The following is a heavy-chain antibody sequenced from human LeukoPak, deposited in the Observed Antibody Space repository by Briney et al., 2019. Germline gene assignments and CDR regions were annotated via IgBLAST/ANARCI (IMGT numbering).Heavy chain of an antibody. CDR3: AKAPGYDFWSGYCHFDF. CDR1: GFTFSSYA. J-gene: IGHJ4*02. CDR2: ISGSGGST. Sequence: GGSLRLSCAASGFTFSSYAMSWVRQAPGKGLEWVSAISGSGGSTYYADSVKGRFTISRDNSKNTLYLHMNSLRAEDTASYYCAKAPGYDFWSGYCHFDFWGQGTLVTVSS. V-gene: IGHV3-23*01. D-gene: IGHD3-3*01.